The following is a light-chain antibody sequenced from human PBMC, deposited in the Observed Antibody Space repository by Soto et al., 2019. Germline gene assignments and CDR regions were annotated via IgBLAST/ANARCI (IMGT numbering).Light chain of an antibody. V-gene: IGKV3-20*01. CDR2: GAS. CDR1: QSVSSSY. Sequence: EIVLTQSPGTLSLSPGERATLSCRASQSVSSSYLAWYQQKPGQAPRLLIYGASSRATGIPDRFSGSGSGTGFTLTISRLEPEDFAVYYCQQYGSSPRNFGGGNKVEIK. CDR3: QQYGSSPRN. J-gene: IGKJ4*01.